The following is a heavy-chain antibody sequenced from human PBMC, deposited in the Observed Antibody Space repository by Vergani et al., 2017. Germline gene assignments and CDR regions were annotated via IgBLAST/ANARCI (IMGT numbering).Heavy chain of an antibody. J-gene: IGHJ4*02. D-gene: IGHD3-22*01. CDR2: IKSKTDGGTT. V-gene: IGHV3-15*01. Sequence: EVQLVESGGGLVKPGGSLRLSCAASGFTFSNAWMSWVRQAPGKGLEWVGRIKSKTDGGTTDYAAPVKGRFTISRDDSKNTLYLQMNSLKTEDTAVYYCTTHYYDSSCYYLYYFDYWGQGTLVTVSS. CDR3: TTHYYDSSCYYLYYFDY. CDR1: GFTFSNAW.